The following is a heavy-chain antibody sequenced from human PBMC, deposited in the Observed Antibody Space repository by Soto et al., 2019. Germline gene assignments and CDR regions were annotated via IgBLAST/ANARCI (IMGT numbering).Heavy chain of an antibody. CDR1: GVSISSYY. J-gene: IGHJ4*02. D-gene: IGHD7-27*01. Sequence: PSETLSLTCTVSGVSISSYYWGWIRRPPGKGLEWIGSIYYSGSTYYNPSLKSRVTISVDTSKNQFSLKLSSVTAADTAVYYCARRWGYSFDYWGQGTLVT. V-gene: IGHV4-39*01. CDR2: IYYSGST. CDR3: ARRWGYSFDY.